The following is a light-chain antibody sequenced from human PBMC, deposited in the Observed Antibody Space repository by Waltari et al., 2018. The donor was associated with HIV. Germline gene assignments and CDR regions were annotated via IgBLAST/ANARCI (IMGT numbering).Light chain of an antibody. J-gene: IGKJ2*01. V-gene: IGKV3-15*01. Sequence: ILVTQSPATMSVSPGERATLSCKTSQNVYNNLAWYQHKPGQAPRLLMSSASTRARDVPPRFTGSGSGTEFTLTINSLVPEDVAVYYCQQYKDWPPSPFGQGTKVEIK. CDR3: QQYKDWPPSP. CDR2: SAS. CDR1: QNVYNN.